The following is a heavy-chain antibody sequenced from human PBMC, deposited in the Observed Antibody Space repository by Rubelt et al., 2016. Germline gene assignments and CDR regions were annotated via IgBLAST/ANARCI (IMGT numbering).Heavy chain of an antibody. Sequence: QVQLVQSGAEVKKPGSSVKVSCKASGGTFSSYAISWVRKAPGQGLEWMGRIIPNSVGTNFAQKFKGRVPVTRDTSIRSAYMELSRLRSDDTAVYYFARVRCSSTSCYLNVGNWFDPWGQGTLVTVSS. D-gene: IGHD2-2*01. J-gene: IGHJ5*02. CDR2: IIPNSVGT. V-gene: IGHV1-2*02. CDR3: ARVRCSSTSCYLNVGNWFDP. CDR1: GGTFSSYA.